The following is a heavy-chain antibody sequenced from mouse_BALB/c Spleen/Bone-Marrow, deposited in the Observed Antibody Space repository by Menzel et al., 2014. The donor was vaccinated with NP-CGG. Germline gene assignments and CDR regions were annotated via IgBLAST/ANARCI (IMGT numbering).Heavy chain of an antibody. D-gene: IGHD1-1*02. CDR3: ARHEGGGYLDY. CDR2: FYPGSGSI. Sequence: VKLQESGAGLVKPGASVKLSRKASGYTFTEYIIHWVKQRSGQGLEWIGWFYPGSGSIKYNEKFKDKATLTADKSSSTVYMELSRLTSEDSAVYFCARHEGGGYLDYWGQGTTLTVSS. V-gene: IGHV1-62-2*01. J-gene: IGHJ2*01. CDR1: GYTFTEYI.